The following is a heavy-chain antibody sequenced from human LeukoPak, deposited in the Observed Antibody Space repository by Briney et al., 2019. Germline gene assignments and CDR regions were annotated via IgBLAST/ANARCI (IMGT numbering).Heavy chain of an antibody. J-gene: IGHJ4*02. CDR2: INHSGST. Sequence: SETLSLTCAVYGGSFSGYYWSWIRQPPGKGLEWIGEINHSGSTNYNPSLKSRVTISVDTSKNQFSLKLSSVTAADTAVYYCARGRPFFDYWGQGTLVTVSS. CDR1: GGSFSGYY. V-gene: IGHV4-34*01. CDR3: ARGRPFFDY.